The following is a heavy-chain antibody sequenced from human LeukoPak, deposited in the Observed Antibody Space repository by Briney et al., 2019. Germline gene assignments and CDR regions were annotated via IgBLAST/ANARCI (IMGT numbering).Heavy chain of an antibody. CDR1: GLNLNTYW. CDR3: ARSPDQGAFDI. Sequence: GGSLRLSCAASGLNLNTYWMSWVRQAPGKGLEWVANILRDGSEKYYVDSVKGRFTISRDNAKNSLYLQMNSLRAEDTAVYYCARSPDQGAFDIWGQGTMVTVSS. D-gene: IGHD1-14*01. CDR2: ILRDGSEK. V-gene: IGHV3-7*01. J-gene: IGHJ3*02.